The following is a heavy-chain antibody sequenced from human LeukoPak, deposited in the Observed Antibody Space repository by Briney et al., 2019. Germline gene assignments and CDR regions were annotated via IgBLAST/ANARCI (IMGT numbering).Heavy chain of an antibody. D-gene: IGHD1-26*01. V-gene: IGHV4-39*01. CDR2: IYYSGNT. Sequence: SETLSLTCTVSGGPISSSNYYWGWIRQPPGKGLEWIGSIYYSGNTYYNPSLKSRVTISVDTSKNQFSLKLTSVTAADTAVYYCAHFKGGSFDFWGQGTMVTVSS. CDR3: AHFKGGSFDF. CDR1: GGPISSSNYY. J-gene: IGHJ3*01.